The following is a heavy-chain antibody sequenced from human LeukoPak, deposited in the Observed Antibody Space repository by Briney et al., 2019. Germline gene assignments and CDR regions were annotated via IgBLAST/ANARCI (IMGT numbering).Heavy chain of an antibody. CDR2: IIPIFGTA. Sequence: SVKVSCKASGGTFSSYAISWVRQAPGQGLEWMGGIIPIFGTANYAQKFQGRVTITADESTSTAYMELSSLRSEDTAVYYCARDLAGYDFRDDAFDIWGQGTMVTVSS. CDR3: ARDLAGYDFRDDAFDI. CDR1: GGTFSSYA. V-gene: IGHV1-69*13. D-gene: IGHD3-3*01. J-gene: IGHJ3*02.